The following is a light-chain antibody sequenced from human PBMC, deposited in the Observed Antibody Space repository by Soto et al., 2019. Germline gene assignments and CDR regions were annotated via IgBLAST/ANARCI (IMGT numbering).Light chain of an antibody. CDR1: SSDVGGYDY. J-gene: IGLJ2*01. CDR2: DVT. Sequence: QSALTQPASVSGSPGQSITISCTGTSSDVGGYDYVSWYQQHPGKAPKLMIYDVTNRPSGVSTRFSASKSGNTASLTISVLHAEDEADYYCCSFSSITSRIFGGGTKLTVL. V-gene: IGLV2-14*03. CDR3: CSFSSITSRI.